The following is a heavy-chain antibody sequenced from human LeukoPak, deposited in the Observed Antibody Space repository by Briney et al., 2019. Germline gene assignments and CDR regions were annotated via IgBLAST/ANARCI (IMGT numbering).Heavy chain of an antibody. CDR1: GYTFTIYG. CDR2: ISAYNGNT. J-gene: IGHJ4*02. Sequence: ASVKVSCKASGYTFTIYGISWVRQAPGQGLEWMGWISAYNGNTNYAQKLQGRVTMTTDTSTSTAYMELRSLRSDDAAVYYCARDNGGIGYYYDSSGYFYWGQGTLVTVSS. D-gene: IGHD3-22*01. V-gene: IGHV1-18*01. CDR3: ARDNGGIGYYYDSSGYFY.